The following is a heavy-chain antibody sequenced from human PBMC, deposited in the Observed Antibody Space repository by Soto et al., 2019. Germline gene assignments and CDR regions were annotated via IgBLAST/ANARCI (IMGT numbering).Heavy chain of an antibody. CDR1: GGSISSGGYY. V-gene: IGHV4-31*02. J-gene: IGHJ3*02. CDR3: ARESLCSGGSCSVRGGAFDI. Sequence: NPSETLSLTCTVSGGSISSGGYYWSWIRQHPGKGLEWIGYIYYSGSTYYNPSLKSRVTISVDTSKNQFSLKLSSVTAADTAVYYCARESLCSGGSCSVRGGAFDIWGQGTMVTVSS. D-gene: IGHD2-15*01. CDR2: IYYSGST.